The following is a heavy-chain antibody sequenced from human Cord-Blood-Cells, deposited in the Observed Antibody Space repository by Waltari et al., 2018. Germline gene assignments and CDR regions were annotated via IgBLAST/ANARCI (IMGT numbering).Heavy chain of an antibody. Sequence: EVQLLESGGGLVQPGGSLRLSCAASGFTFSSYAMSWVRQAPGKGLGWVSAISGSGGSTYDADSVKGQFTIPRDNSKNTLYLQMNSLRAEDTAVYYCAKMPTLDYWGQGTLVTVSS. J-gene: IGHJ4*02. D-gene: IGHD2-2*01. V-gene: IGHV3-23*01. CDR2: ISGSGGST. CDR1: GFTFSSYA. CDR3: AKMPTLDY.